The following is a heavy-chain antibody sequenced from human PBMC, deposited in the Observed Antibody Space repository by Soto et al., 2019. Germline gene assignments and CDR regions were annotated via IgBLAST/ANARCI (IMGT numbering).Heavy chain of an antibody. CDR2: IYYSGST. J-gene: IGHJ5*02. Sequence: TLSLTCTVSGGSISSGDYYWSWIRQPPGKGLEWIGYIYYSGSTYYNPSLKSRVTISVDTSKNQFSLKLSSVTAADTAVYYCASRTTVVTRGYNWFDPWGQGTLVTVSS. CDR3: ASRTTVVTRGYNWFDP. D-gene: IGHD4-17*01. CDR1: GGSISSGDYY. V-gene: IGHV4-30-4*01.